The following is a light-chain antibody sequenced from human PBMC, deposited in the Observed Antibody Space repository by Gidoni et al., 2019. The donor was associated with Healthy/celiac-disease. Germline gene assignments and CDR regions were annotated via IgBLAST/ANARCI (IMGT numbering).Light chain of an antibody. J-gene: IGLJ2*01. CDR2: SNN. CDR3: AAWDDSLNGPV. V-gene: IGLV1-44*01. CDR1: SYNIGSNT. Sequence: QSHLTPPPSPSRTPAQRVTISCSGSSYNIGSNTVNWYQQLPGTAPKLLIYSNNQRPSGVPDRFSGSKSGNSASLAISGLQSEDEADYYCAAWDDSLNGPVFGGGTKLTVL.